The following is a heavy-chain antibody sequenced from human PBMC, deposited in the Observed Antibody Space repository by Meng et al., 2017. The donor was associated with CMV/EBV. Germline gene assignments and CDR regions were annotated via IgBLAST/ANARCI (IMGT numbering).Heavy chain of an antibody. V-gene: IGHV1-46*01. CDR3: ARGGTAAPLDY. CDR1: GYPFISYY. J-gene: IGHJ4*02. D-gene: IGHD2-21*02. Sequence: CKASGYPFISYYMHWVRQAPGQGLEWMGIINPSGGSTSYAQKFQGRVTMTRDTSTSTVYMELSSLRSEDTAVYYCARGGTAAPLDYWGQGTLVTVSS. CDR2: INPSGGST.